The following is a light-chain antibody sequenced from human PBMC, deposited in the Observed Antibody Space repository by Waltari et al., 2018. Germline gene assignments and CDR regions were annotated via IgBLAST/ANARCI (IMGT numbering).Light chain of an antibody. CDR2: KDT. CDR1: SLPDKD. CDR3: QSADSSGTL. V-gene: IGLV3-25*03. Sequence: SSELTQSPSVSVSPGQTARIPCSEDSLPDKDPFWYKQKPGQATVLGIYKDTERPSVIPERFSGSSSGTTVTLTISGVQAEDEADYYCQSADSSGTLFGGGTKLTVL. J-gene: IGLJ2*01.